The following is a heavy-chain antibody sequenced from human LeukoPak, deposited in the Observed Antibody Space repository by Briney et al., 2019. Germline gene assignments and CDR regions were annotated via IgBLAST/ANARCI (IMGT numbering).Heavy chain of an antibody. CDR3: ARDQYYYDSSGYYLDY. D-gene: IGHD3-22*01. Sequence: GGSLRLSCAASGFTFSSYGMHWVRQAPGKGLEWVAVIWYDGSNKYYADSVKGRFTISRDNSKNTLYLQMNSLRAEDTAVYYCARDQYYYDSSGYYLDYWGQGTLVTVSS. CDR1: GFTFSSYG. V-gene: IGHV3-33*01. CDR2: IWYDGSNK. J-gene: IGHJ4*02.